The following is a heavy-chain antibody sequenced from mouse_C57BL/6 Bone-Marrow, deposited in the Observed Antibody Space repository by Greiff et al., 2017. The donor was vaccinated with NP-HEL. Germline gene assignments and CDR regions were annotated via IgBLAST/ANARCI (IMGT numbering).Heavy chain of an antibody. CDR3: ARNPSYHSAMDY. Sequence: QVQLQQPGAELVKPGASVKLSCKASGYTFTSYWMHWVHQRPGRGLEWIGTIDPNCGGTKYNEKFKSKSTLTVSKPSSTAYMQLSSLTSEDSAVYYCARNPSYHSAMDYWGQGTSVTVSS. CDR1: GYTFTSYW. J-gene: IGHJ4*01. V-gene: IGHV1-72*01. CDR2: IDPNCGGT. D-gene: IGHD3-1*01.